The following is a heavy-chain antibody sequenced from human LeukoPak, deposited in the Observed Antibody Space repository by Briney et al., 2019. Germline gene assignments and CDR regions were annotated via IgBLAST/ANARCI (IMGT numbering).Heavy chain of an antibody. V-gene: IGHV4-59*01. Sequence: SETLSLTCTVSGGSISSYYWSWIRQPPGKGLEWIGYIYYSGSTNYNPSLKSRVTMSVDTSKNQFSLKLSSVTAADTAVYYCARDHRTSRTGWFDPWGQGTLVTVSS. J-gene: IGHJ5*02. CDR1: GGSISSYY. CDR3: ARDHRTSRTGWFDP. D-gene: IGHD1-1*01. CDR2: IYYSGST.